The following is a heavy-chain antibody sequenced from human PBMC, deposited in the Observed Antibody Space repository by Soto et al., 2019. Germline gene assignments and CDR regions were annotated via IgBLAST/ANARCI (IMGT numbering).Heavy chain of an antibody. J-gene: IGHJ4*02. Sequence: VQLVESGGGVVQPGRSLRLSCASSGFTFSSYGMHWVRQAPGKGLEWVAVISYDGSNKYYADSVKGRFTISRDNSKNTLYLQMNSLRAEDTAVYYCAKSRYYYDSSGYFDYWGQGTLVTVSS. CDR2: ISYDGSNK. V-gene: IGHV3-30*18. D-gene: IGHD3-22*01. CDR1: GFTFSSYG. CDR3: AKSRYYYDSSGYFDY.